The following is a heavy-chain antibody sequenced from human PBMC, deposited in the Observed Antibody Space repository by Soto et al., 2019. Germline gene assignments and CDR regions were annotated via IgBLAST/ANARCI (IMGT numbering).Heavy chain of an antibody. D-gene: IGHD2-2*01. CDR3: ARDIVVAPISRAWLDP. J-gene: IGHJ5*02. V-gene: IGHV1-2*02. CDR2: INPKSGGT. CDR1: GYTFSTYS. Sequence: QVQLVQSGAEVKEPGASVRVSCKASGYTFSTYSLHWVRQAPGQGLEWMGWINPKSGGTNFAQKFQGRVTMTRDTSISTADMELSRLRSDDTAVYYCARDIVVAPISRAWLDPWGQGTLVTVSS.